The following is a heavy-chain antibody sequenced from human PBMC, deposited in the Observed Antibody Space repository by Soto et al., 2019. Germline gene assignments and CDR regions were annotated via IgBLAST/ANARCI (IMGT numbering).Heavy chain of an antibody. CDR1: GFTFSSYA. J-gene: IGHJ3*02. CDR2: ISYDGSNK. Sequence: QVQLVESGGGVVQPGRSLRLSCAASGFTFSSYAMHWVRQAPGKGLEWVAVISYDGSNKYYADSVKGRFNISRDNSKNTLYLQMNSLRAEDTAVYYCARGWRGYSGTNAFDIWGQGTMVTVSS. V-gene: IGHV3-30-3*01. D-gene: IGHD1-26*01. CDR3: ARGWRGYSGTNAFDI.